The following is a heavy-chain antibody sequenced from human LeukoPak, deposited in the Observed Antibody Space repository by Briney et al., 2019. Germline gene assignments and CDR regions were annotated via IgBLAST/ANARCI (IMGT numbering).Heavy chain of an antibody. V-gene: IGHV3-49*04. Sequence: GSLRLSCAASGFTFSSYSMNWVRQAPGKGLEWVGFIRGKAYGGTPEYAASVKGRFTISRDDSKSIASLQMNSLKTEDTALYYCTASDHLYCSTTGCHIDYWGQGTLVTVSS. D-gene: IGHD2-2*01. CDR3: TASDHLYCSTTGCHIDY. J-gene: IGHJ4*02. CDR1: GFTFSSYS. CDR2: IRGKAYGGTP.